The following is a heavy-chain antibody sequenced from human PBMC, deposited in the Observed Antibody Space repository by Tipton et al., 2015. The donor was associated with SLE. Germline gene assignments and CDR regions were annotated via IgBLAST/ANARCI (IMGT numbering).Heavy chain of an antibody. CDR1: GDSISSSSYY. CDR3: ARSEPRAAAGGYFDY. CDR2: IYYSGST. Sequence: TLSLTCIVSGDSISSSSYYWSWIRQPPGKGLEWIGYIYYSGSTNYNPSLKSRVTISVDTSKNQFSLKLSSVTAADTAVYYCARSEPRAAAGGYFDYWGQGTLVTVSS. V-gene: IGHV4-61*01. J-gene: IGHJ4*02. D-gene: IGHD6-13*01.